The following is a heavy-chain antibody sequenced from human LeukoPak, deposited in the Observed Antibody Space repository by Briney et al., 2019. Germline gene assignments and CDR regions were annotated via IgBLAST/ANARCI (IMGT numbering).Heavy chain of an antibody. J-gene: IGHJ5*02. V-gene: IGHV4-38-2*02. CDR3: ARAYSSSWYWNWFDP. CDR2: IYYSGST. D-gene: IGHD6-13*01. CDR1: GYSINSGYY. Sequence: SETLSLTCTVSGYSINSGYYWVWIRQPPGKGLEWIGSIYYSGSTYYNPSLKSRVTISVDTSKNQFSLKVSSVSAADTAVYYCARAYSSSWYWNWFDPWGQGTLVTVSS.